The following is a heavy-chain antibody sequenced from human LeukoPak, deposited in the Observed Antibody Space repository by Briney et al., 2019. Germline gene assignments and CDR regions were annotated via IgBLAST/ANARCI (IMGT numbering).Heavy chain of an antibody. V-gene: IGHV1-69*05. J-gene: IGHJ4*02. Sequence: SVTVSCKVSGGTFSSYAISWVRHPPGPGLELMGGIIPIFGTANYAQKFQGRVTITTDEPTSTDYMELSSLRSEDTAVYYCARSTLREGALDFWGQGTLVTVSA. D-gene: IGHD1-26*01. CDR2: IIPIFGTA. CDR1: GGTFSSYA. CDR3: ARSTLREGALDF.